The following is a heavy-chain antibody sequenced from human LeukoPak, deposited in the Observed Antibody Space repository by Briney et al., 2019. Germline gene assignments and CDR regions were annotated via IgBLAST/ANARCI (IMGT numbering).Heavy chain of an antibody. D-gene: IGHD7-27*01. CDR3: ARDKELGTFDY. CDR1: GFTFSSYG. V-gene: IGHV3-33*01. J-gene: IGHJ4*02. Sequence: GGSLRLSCAASGFTFSSYGMHWVRQAPGKGLEWVADIWYDGSNKYYADSVKGRFTISRDNSKNTLYLQMNSLRAEDTAVYYCARDKELGTFDYWGQGTLVTVSS. CDR2: IWYDGSNK.